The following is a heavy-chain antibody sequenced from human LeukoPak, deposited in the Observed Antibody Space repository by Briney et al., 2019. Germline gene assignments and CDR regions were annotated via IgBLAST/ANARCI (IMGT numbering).Heavy chain of an antibody. J-gene: IGHJ3*02. CDR1: GFTFDDYA. V-gene: IGHV3-9*01. CDR2: ISWSSGSI. Sequence: PGGSLRLSCAASGFTFDDYAMHWVRQAPGKGLEWVSGISWSSGSIGYADSVKGRFTISRDNAKNSLCLQMNSLRAEDTALYYCAKDQGDYVTTARGYAFDIWGQGTMVTVSS. CDR3: AKDQGDYVTTARGYAFDI. D-gene: IGHD4-17*01.